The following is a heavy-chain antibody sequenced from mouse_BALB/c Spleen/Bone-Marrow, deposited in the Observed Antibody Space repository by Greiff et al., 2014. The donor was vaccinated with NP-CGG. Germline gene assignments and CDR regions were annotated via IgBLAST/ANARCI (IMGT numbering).Heavy chain of an antibody. V-gene: IGHV2-2*02. CDR2: IWSGGGT. J-gene: IGHJ1*01. CDR1: GFSLITYG. Sequence: QVQLKESGPGLVKPSQSLSITCTVSGFSLITYGLHWVRQSPGKGLEWLGVIWSGGGTDYNAAFISRLIITKDNSKSQVFFKMNSLQTNDTAMYYCARKGCGGCFDVWGAGTTVTVSS. CDR3: ARKGCGGCFDV.